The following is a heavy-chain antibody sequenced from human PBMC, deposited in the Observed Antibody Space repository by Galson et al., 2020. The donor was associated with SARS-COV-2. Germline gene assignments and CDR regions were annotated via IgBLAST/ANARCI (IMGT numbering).Heavy chain of an antibody. CDR1: GFIFTNSW. D-gene: IGHD6-19*01. CDR2: IKNKIDGETT. Sequence: AGSLRLSCAASGFIFTNSWMNWVRQAPGKGPEWVGSIKNKIDGETTDYAAPVKGRFAISRDDSKNTLYLQINSLKTEDTAVYYCATVAGWQWLSMCVWGQVTTVTVSS. V-gene: IGHV3-15*07. CDR3: ATVAGWQWLSMCV. J-gene: IGHJ6*02.